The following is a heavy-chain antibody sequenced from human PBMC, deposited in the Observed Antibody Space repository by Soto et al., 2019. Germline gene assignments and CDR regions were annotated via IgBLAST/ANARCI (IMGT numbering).Heavy chain of an antibody. D-gene: IGHD2-2*01. CDR3: ARQHSLGYCSSTSCGRFDP. Sequence: QLQLQESGPELVKPSETLSLTCSVSGGSISSSSYYWGWIRQPPGKGLEWIGSIYYSGSTYNNPSLKSRLTISVGTSKNQFSLKLSSVTAADTAVYYCARQHSLGYCSSTSCGRFDPWGQGTLVTVSS. V-gene: IGHV4-39*01. CDR1: GGSISSSSYY. CDR2: IYYSGST. J-gene: IGHJ5*02.